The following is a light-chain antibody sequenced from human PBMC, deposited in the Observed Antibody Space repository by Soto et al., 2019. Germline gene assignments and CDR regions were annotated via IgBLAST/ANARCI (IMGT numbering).Light chain of an antibody. CDR2: RAS. CDR1: QTVDSTY. Sequence: EVVLTQSQGTLSLSPGERATLSCRASQTVDSTYLAWYQQKPGQAPRLLIYRASSRAAGVPDRFSGSGSGTDFTLTISKLDPEDFAVYYCQQYDTSPPLYTFGQGTKLEIK. V-gene: IGKV3-20*01. CDR3: QQYDTSPPLYT. J-gene: IGKJ2*01.